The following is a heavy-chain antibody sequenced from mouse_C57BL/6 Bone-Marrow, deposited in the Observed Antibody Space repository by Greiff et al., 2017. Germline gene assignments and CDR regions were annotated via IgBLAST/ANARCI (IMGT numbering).Heavy chain of an antibody. CDR2: IYPGDGDT. D-gene: IGHD1-1*01. CDR1: GYAFSSSW. V-gene: IGHV1-82*01. J-gene: IGHJ2*01. CDR3: ARSVYYYGSSYDYFDY. Sequence: QVQLQQSGPELVKPGASVKISCKASGYAFSSSWMNWVKQRPGKGLEWIGRIYPGDGDTNYNGKFKGKATLTADKSSSTAYMQLSRLTSEDSAVYFCARSVYYYGSSYDYFDYWGQGTTLTVSS.